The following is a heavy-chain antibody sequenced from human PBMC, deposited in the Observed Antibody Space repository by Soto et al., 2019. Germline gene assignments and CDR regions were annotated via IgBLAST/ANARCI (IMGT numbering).Heavy chain of an antibody. V-gene: IGHV4-4*02. D-gene: IGHD1-1*01. CDR3: ATQTNSYTWDV. CDR2: NFRSEGS. J-gene: IGHJ6*02. Sequence: QVQLQESGPGLVKPSGTLSLSCAVSGGSITNTKWWTWVRQAPGKGLEWIGENFRSEGSTYNPSLKGRVAMSLETSNNQFSQRLSSVTAADSAVYYCATQTNSYTWDVWGQGTTVTVS. CDR1: GGSITNTKW.